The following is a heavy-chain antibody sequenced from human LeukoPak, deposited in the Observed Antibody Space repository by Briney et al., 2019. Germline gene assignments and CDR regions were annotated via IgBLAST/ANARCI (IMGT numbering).Heavy chain of an antibody. Sequence: PSETLSLTCTVSSGSISVTGIDWGWVRQPPGKGLEYIGKIYYTGTTSYNPSLKSRVTISIDTSKNQFSLKLSSVTAADTAVYYCAREGIAAALDAFDIWGQGTMVTVSS. CDR3: AREGIAAALDAFDI. V-gene: IGHV4-39*07. J-gene: IGHJ3*02. CDR1: SGSISVTGID. CDR2: IYYTGTT. D-gene: IGHD6-13*01.